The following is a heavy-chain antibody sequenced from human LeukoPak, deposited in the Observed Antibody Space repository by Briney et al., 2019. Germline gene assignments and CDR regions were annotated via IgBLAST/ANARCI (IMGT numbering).Heavy chain of an antibody. V-gene: IGHV3-30-3*01. Sequence: GGSLRLSCAASGFTFSSYTMHWVRQAPGKGLEWVAVISYDGSNKYYADSVKGRFTIPRDNSKNTLYLQMNSLRAEDTAVYYCARDLWRGDIVVVPAATVDYWGQGTLVTVSS. D-gene: IGHD2-2*01. CDR3: ARDLWRGDIVVVPAATVDY. CDR2: ISYDGSNK. J-gene: IGHJ4*02. CDR1: GFTFSSYT.